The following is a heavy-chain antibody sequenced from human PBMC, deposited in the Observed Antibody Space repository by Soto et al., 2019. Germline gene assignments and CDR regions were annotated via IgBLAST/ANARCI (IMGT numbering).Heavy chain of an antibody. J-gene: IGHJ6*03. D-gene: IGHD6-13*01. Sequence: SETLSLTCTVSGGSISSYYWSWIRQPPGKGLEWIGYIYYSGSTNYNPSLKSRVTISVDTSKNQFSLKLSSVTAADTAVYYCARHGSSSWYLHYYYYMDVWGKGTTVTVSS. CDR1: GGSISSYY. CDR3: ARHGSSSWYLHYYYYMDV. CDR2: IYYSGST. V-gene: IGHV4-59*08.